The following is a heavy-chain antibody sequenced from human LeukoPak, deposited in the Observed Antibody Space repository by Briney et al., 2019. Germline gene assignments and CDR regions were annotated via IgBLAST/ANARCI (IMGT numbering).Heavy chain of an antibody. CDR1: GGSFSGYY. D-gene: IGHD3-16*02. J-gene: IGHJ4*02. Sequence: PSETLSLTCAVYGGSFSGYYWSWIRQPPGKGLEWIGEINHSGSTNYNPSLKSRVTISVDTSKNQFSLKLSSVTAADTAVYYCAGQMITFGGVIVDYWGQGTLVTVSS. V-gene: IGHV4-34*01. CDR2: INHSGST. CDR3: AGQMITFGGVIVDY.